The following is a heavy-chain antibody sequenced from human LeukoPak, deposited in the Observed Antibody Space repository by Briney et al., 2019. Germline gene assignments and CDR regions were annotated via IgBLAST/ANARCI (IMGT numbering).Heavy chain of an antibody. CDR2: INHSGST. Sequence: SETLSLTCAVYGGSFSSYYWSWIRQPPGKGLEWIGEINHSGSTNYNPSLKSRVTISVDTSKNQFSLKLSSVTAADTAVYYCARPYDSSGYYYGYWGQGTLVTVSS. D-gene: IGHD3-22*01. J-gene: IGHJ4*02. CDR3: ARPYDSSGYYYGY. V-gene: IGHV4-34*01. CDR1: GGSFSSYY.